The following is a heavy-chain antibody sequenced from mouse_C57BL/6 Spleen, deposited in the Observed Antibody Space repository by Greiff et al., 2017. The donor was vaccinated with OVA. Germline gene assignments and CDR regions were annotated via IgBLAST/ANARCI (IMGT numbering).Heavy chain of an antibody. V-gene: IGHV5-9-1*02. D-gene: IGHD2-4*01. CDR3: TRDPLYDYDEVGYFDY. J-gene: IGHJ2*01. CDR1: GFTFSSYA. Sequence: EVQGVESGEGLVKPGGSLKLSCAASGFTFSSYAMSWVRQTPEKRLEWVAYISSGGDYIYYANTVKGRFTISRDNARNTLYLQMSSLKSEDTAMYYCTRDPLYDYDEVGYFDYWGQGTTLTVSS. CDR2: ISSGGDYI.